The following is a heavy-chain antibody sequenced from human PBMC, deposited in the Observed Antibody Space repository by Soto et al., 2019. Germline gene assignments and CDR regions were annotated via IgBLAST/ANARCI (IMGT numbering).Heavy chain of an antibody. D-gene: IGHD3-10*01. CDR2: ITPVFGTP. CDR3: ARDLPSLEIRSYGMDV. V-gene: IGHV1-69*06. J-gene: IGHJ6*02. Sequence: QVQLVQSGDEVKKPGSSVKVSCKVSGDTFKSYRFSWVRQAPGQGLEWMGGITPVFGTPDYAQKFQGRVTVTADRSTSTVYMELSRLKSEDSAVYYCARDLPSLEIRSYGMDVWGQGTTVTVSS. CDR1: GDTFKSYR.